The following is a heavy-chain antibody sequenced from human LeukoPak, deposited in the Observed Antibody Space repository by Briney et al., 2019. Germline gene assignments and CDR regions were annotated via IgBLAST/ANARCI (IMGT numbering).Heavy chain of an antibody. CDR3: ARDLRYCSGSTCYSGFDS. CDR1: GGSINTYH. V-gene: IGHV4-4*07. J-gene: IGHJ4*02. CDR2: IYSSGDT. D-gene: IGHD2-15*01. Sequence: PSETLSLTCTFSGGSINTYHWSWIRPPAVKGLEWIGHIYSSGDTNYNPSLKSRVTMSVDKSRNEVSLQLTSVTAADTAVYYCARDLRYCSGSTCYSGFDSWGQGTLVTVSS.